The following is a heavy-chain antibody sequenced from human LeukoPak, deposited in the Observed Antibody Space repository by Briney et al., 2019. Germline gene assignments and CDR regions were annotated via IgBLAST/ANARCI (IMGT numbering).Heavy chain of an antibody. Sequence: SETLSLTCAVYGGSISGYYWSWIRQPPGKGLEWVGEIHYTGGTSYNPSLKSRATISIDTSKNQLSLKLSSVTAADTAVYYCARGNILSGYSFDFWGQGALVTVSS. CDR2: IHYTGGT. J-gene: IGHJ4*02. CDR3: ARGNILSGYSFDF. D-gene: IGHD3-9*01. CDR1: GGSISGYY. V-gene: IGHV4-34*01.